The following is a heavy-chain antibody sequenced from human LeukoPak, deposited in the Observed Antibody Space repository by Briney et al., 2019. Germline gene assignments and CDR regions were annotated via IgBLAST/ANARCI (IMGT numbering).Heavy chain of an antibody. V-gene: IGHV3-23*01. J-gene: IGHJ4*02. D-gene: IGHD2-2*01. CDR3: ATGYCSSTSCFR. CDR1: GFTFSNYA. Sequence: PGGSLRLSCAASGFTFSNYAMSWVRQAPGKGLEWVSTISGSGGSTYYADSVKGRFTISRDTSKNTLYLQMNSLRAEDTAVYYCATGYCSSTSCFRWGQGTLVTVSS. CDR2: ISGSGGST.